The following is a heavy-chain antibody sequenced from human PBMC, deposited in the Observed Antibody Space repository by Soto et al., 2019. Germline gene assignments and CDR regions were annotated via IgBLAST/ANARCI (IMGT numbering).Heavy chain of an antibody. CDR2: INGGTGQT. J-gene: IGHJ6*02. V-gene: IGHV1-3*01. CDR1: AYCCSTHA. CDR3: ARGKGMEENYYYYGLDI. D-gene: IGHD1-1*01. Sequence: XCVKVCCYASAYCCSTHAMDWVRQAPAQSVEWMGWINGGTGQTKHSQRFQGRVNITRDTSASTAYMELSSLRSEDTAVYYCARGKGMEENYYYYGLDIWGQGTTVTVSS.